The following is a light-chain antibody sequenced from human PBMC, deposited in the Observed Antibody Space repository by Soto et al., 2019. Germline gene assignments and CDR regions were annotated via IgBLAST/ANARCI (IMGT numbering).Light chain of an antibody. J-gene: IGLJ3*02. CDR2: VSR. V-gene: IGLV1-40*01. CDR1: SSNIGAGYD. Sequence: QLVLTQPPSVSGAPGQRVTISCSGGSSNIGAGYDVHWYQQLPGTAPRLLIYVSRNRPSGVPDRFSGSKSGTSASLAITGLQTDDEADYYCQSYDSSLRLAVFGGGTKVTVL. CDR3: QSYDSSLRLAV.